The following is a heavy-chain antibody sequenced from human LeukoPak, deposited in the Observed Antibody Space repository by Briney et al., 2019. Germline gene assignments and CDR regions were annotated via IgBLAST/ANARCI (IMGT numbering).Heavy chain of an antibody. D-gene: IGHD1-26*01. V-gene: IGHV3-48*02. CDR3: AGPGVGSTGSFDY. Sequence: GSLRLSCVASGFTFSDYSMNWVRQAPGRGLEWVSYISGSTTAIYYADSVKGRFTISRDNAMNSVYLQMNSLRDDDTAVYYCAGPGVGSTGSFDYWGQGTLVTVSS. CDR2: ISGSTTAI. CDR1: GFTFSDYS. J-gene: IGHJ4*02.